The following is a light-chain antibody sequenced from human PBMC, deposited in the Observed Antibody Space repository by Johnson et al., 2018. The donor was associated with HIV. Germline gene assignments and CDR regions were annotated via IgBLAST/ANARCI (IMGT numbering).Light chain of an antibody. J-gene: IGLJ1*01. V-gene: IGLV1-51*01. CDR1: SSNIGNNY. CDR3: GTWDSSLSVGGNV. CDR2: GNN. Sequence: QSVLTQPPSVSAAPGQKVTISCSGSSSNIGNNYVSWYQQFPGTAPKLLIYGNNKRPSGIPDRFSGSKSGTSATLGITALQLGDEANYYCGTWDSSLSVGGNVSGTGTKVTVL.